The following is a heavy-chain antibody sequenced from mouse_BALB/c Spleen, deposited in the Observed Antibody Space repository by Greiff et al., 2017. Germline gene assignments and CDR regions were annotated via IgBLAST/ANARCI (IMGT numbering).Heavy chain of an antibody. Sequence: VKLVESGPGLVAPSQSLSITCTVSGFSLTSYGVHWVRQPPGKGLEWLGVIWAGGSTNYNSALMSRLSISKDNSKSQVCLKMNSLQTDDTAMYYCARAPYDGLFAYWGQGTLVTVSA. CDR1: GFSLTSYG. V-gene: IGHV2-9*02. J-gene: IGHJ3*01. D-gene: IGHD2-12*01. CDR3: ARAPYDGLFAY. CDR2: IWAGGST.